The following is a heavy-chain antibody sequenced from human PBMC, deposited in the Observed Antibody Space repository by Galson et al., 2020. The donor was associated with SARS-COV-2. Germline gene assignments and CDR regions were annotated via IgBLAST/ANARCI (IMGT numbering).Heavy chain of an antibody. Sequence: SVKVSCKASGGTFSSYAISWVRQAPGQGLEWMGGIIPIFGTANYAQKFQGRVTITADESTSTAYMELSSLRSEDTAVYYCARDAPHIVVVPAAMGGFGAVYGMDVWGQGTTVTVSS. CDR2: IIPIFGTA. D-gene: IGHD2-2*01. CDR1: GGTFSSYA. CDR3: ARDAPHIVVVPAAMGGFGAVYGMDV. J-gene: IGHJ6*02. V-gene: IGHV1-69*13.